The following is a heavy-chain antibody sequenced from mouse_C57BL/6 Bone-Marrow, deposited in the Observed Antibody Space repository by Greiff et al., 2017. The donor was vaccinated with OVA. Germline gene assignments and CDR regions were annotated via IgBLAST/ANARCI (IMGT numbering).Heavy chain of an antibody. CDR3: ARDYYGSSSYYAMDY. Sequence: QVQLQQPGAELVIPGASVKLSCKASGYTFTSYWMHWVKQRPGQGLEWIGEIDPSDSYTNYNQKFKGKSTLTVDKSSSTAYMQLSSLTSEDSAVYYCARDYYGSSSYYAMDYWGQGTSVTVSS. CDR2: IDPSDSYT. D-gene: IGHD1-1*01. J-gene: IGHJ4*01. V-gene: IGHV1-69*01. CDR1: GYTFTSYW.